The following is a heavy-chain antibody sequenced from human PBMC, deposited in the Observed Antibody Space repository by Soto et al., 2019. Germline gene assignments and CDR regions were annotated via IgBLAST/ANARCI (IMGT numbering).Heavy chain of an antibody. J-gene: IGHJ5*02. CDR3: ARSRRITIFGVVIFSEFDP. D-gene: IGHD3-3*01. Sequence: QVQLVQSGAEVKKPGSSVTVSCKASGGTFSSYAISWVRQAPGQGLEWMGGIIPIFGTANYAQKFQGRVTITADESTSTAYMELSSLRSEDTAVYYCARSRRITIFGVVIFSEFDPWGQGTLVTVSS. CDR1: GGTFSSYA. CDR2: IIPIFGTA. V-gene: IGHV1-69*01.